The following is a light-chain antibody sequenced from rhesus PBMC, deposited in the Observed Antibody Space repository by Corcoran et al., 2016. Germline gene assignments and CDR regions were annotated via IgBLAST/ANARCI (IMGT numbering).Light chain of an antibody. V-gene: IGKV1-16*01. J-gene: IGKJ1*01. CDR3: QQKNSAPWT. Sequence: DIQMTQSPSFLSASVGDKVTITCQASQSISSWLAWYQQKLGKAPKPLIHKASSLESGVPARFSGSGSRTDFPLTINRLAPEDFATDYCQQKNSAPWTFGQGAKVDIK. CDR2: KAS. CDR1: QSISSW.